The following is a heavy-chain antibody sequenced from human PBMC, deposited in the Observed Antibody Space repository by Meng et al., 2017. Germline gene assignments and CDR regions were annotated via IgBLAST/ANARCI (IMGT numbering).Heavy chain of an antibody. J-gene: IGHJ4*02. D-gene: IGHD3-9*01. Sequence: GESLKISCAASGFTFSSYAMHWVRQAPGKGLEWVAVISYDGSNKYYADSVKGRFTISRDNSKNTLYLQMNSLRAEDTAVYYCARSVLTGYYTAGDDYWGQGTLVTVSS. CDR1: GFTFSSYA. V-gene: IGHV3-30*01. CDR2: ISYDGSNK. CDR3: ARSVLTGYYTAGDDY.